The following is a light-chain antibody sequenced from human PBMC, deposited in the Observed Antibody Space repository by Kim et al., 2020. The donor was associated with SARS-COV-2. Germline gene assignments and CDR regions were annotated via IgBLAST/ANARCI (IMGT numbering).Light chain of an antibody. J-gene: IGLJ3*02. CDR1: VLAKKY. V-gene: IGLV3-27*01. CDR3: YSAADNLIGV. CDR2: KDS. Sequence: YELTQPSSVSVSPGQTARITCSGDVLAKKYARWFQQKPGQAPVLVIYKDSERPSGIPERFSGSSSGTTVTLTISGAQVEDEADYYCYSAADNLIGVFGGGTQLTVL.